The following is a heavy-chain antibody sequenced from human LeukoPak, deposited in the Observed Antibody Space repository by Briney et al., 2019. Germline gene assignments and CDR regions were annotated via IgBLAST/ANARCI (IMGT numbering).Heavy chain of an antibody. J-gene: IGHJ4*02. CDR3: ARENYDILTGYSD. CDR2: INPSGSST. Sequence: GASVKVSCKASGYTFTSYYMHWVRQAPGQGLEWMGIINPSGSSTSYGQKFQGRVTMTRDMSTSTVYMELSSLRSEDTAVYYCARENYDILTGYSDWGQGTLVTVSS. V-gene: IGHV1-46*01. CDR1: GYTFTSYY. D-gene: IGHD3-9*01.